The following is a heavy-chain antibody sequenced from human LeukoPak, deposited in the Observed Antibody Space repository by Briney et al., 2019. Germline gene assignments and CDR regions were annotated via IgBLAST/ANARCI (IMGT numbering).Heavy chain of an antibody. D-gene: IGHD6-13*01. CDR1: GGSISSYY. CDR2: IYYSGSA. V-gene: IGHV4-59*01. Sequence: SETLSLTCTVPGGSISSYYWSWIRQPPGKGLEWIGYIYYSGSANYNPSLKSRVTISVDTSKNQFSLKLSSVTAADTAVYYCARTRLIAAAGTRYYFDYWGQGTLVTVSS. CDR3: ARTRLIAAAGTRYYFDY. J-gene: IGHJ4*02.